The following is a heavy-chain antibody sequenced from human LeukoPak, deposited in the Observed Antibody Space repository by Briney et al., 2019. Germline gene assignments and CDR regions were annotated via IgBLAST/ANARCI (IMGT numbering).Heavy chain of an antibody. CDR2: TYYRSKWYN. CDR3: ARGSPRQRLVNFFDP. J-gene: IGHJ5*02. D-gene: IGHD6-13*01. V-gene: IGHV6-1*01. CDR1: GDSVSSNSAA. Sequence: SQTLSLTCAISGDSVSSNSAAWNWIRRSPSRGLEWLGRTYYRSKWYNNYAESVKSRITIDPDTSKNQFSLQLSSVTPEDTAVYFCARGSPRQRLVNFFDPWGQGTLVTVSS.